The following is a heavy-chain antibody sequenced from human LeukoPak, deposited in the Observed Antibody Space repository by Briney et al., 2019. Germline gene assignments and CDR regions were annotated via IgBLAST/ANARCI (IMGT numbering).Heavy chain of an antibody. CDR3: ARENVDIVATIDPYYYYYYMDV. V-gene: IGHV3-7*01. CDR1: GFTFSNYA. J-gene: IGHJ6*03. D-gene: IGHD5-12*01. Sequence: GGSLRLSCAASGFTFSNYAMSWVRQAPGKGLEWVANIKQDGSEKYYVDSVKGRFTISRDNAKNSLYLQMNSLRAEDTAVYYCARENVDIVATIDPYYYYYYMDVWGKGTTVTVSS. CDR2: IKQDGSEK.